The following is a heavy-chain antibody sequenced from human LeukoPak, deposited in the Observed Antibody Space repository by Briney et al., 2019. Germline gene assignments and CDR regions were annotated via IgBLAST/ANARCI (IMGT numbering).Heavy chain of an antibody. J-gene: IGHJ4*02. CDR1: GGSISSRNW. CDR2: INHSGST. CDR3: ARRVGATNPYFDY. V-gene: IGHV4-4*02. D-gene: IGHD1-26*01. Sequence: PSGTLSLTCAVSGGSISSRNWWSWVRQPPGKGLEWIGEINHSGSTNYNPSLKSRVTISVDTSKNQFSLKLSSVTAADTAVYYCARRVGATNPYFDYWGQGTLVTVSS.